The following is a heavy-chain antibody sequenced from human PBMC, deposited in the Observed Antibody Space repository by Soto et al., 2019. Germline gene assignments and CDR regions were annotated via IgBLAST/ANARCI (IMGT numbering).Heavy chain of an antibody. J-gene: IGHJ4*02. Sequence: SETLSLTCTVSGGSISSGGYYWSWIRQHPGKGLEWIGYIYYSGSTYYNPSLKSRVTISVDTSKNQFSLKLSSVTAADTAAYYCARDGGTGTTTPFFDYWGQGTLVTVSS. V-gene: IGHV4-31*03. CDR3: ARDGGTGTTTPFFDY. CDR1: GGSISSGGYY. D-gene: IGHD1-7*01. CDR2: IYYSGST.